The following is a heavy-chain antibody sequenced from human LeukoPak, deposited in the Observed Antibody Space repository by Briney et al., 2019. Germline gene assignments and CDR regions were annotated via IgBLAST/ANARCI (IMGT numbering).Heavy chain of an antibody. J-gene: IGHJ6*03. CDR2: IYPGDSDT. V-gene: IGHV5-51*01. CDR1: GYSFTTYW. D-gene: IGHD1-1*01. Sequence: GESLKISCKGSGYSFTTYWIGWVRQMPGKGLEWMGIIYPGDSDTKYSPSFQGQVTMLVDKSISTAYLQWSSLKASDTAMYYCARLRGGNWKDPLYYMDVWGKGTTVTISS. CDR3: ARLRGGNWKDPLYYMDV.